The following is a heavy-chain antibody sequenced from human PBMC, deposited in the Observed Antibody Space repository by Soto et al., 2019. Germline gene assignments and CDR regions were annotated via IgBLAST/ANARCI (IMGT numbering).Heavy chain of an antibody. D-gene: IGHD3-22*01. CDR3: ARVPYYYDSSGYYGGYYFDY. Sequence: EVQLVESGGGLVQPGGSLRLSCAASGFTFSSYWMSWVRQAPGKGLEWVANIKQDGSEKYYVDSVKGRFTISRDNAKNSLYLQMNSLRAEDTAVYYCARVPYYYDSSGYYGGYYFDYWGQGTLVTVSS. CDR2: IKQDGSEK. V-gene: IGHV3-7*01. CDR1: GFTFSSYW. J-gene: IGHJ4*02.